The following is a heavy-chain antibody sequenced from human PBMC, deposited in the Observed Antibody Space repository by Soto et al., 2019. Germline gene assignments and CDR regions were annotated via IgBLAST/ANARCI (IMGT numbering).Heavy chain of an antibody. CDR2: IYWDDDK. J-gene: IGHJ4*02. CDR1: GFAFNLSGMS. V-gene: IGHV2-5*02. CDR3: AHSQAGSRGYYRPFAF. D-gene: IGHD3-22*01. Sequence: QITLKESGPTLVKPTQTLTLTCTFSGFAFNLSGMSVGWIRQPPGKGLEYLALIYWDDDKRYSPFLKTRLAICKDASKNQVALTMTDLDPVDTATYYCAHSQAGSRGYYRPFAFWGQGTRVTVSS.